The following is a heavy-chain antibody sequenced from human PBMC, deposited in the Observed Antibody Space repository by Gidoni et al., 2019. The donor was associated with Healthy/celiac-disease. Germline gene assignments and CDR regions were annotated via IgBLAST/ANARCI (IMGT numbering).Heavy chain of an antibody. V-gene: IGHV1-69*01. J-gene: IGHJ6*02. Sequence: QVQLVQSGAEVKKPGSSVKVSCKASGGTFSSYAISWVRQAPGQGLEWMGGIIPIFGTANYAQKFQGRVTITADESTSTAYMELSSLRSEDTAVYYCARDYDILTGYSPSAHYGMDVWGQGTTVTVSS. CDR1: GGTFSSYA. CDR3: ARDYDILTGYSPSAHYGMDV. D-gene: IGHD3-9*01. CDR2: IIPIFGTA.